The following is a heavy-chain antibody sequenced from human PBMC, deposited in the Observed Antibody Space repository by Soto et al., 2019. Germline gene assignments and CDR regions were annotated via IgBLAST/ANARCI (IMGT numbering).Heavy chain of an antibody. V-gene: IGHV4-30-4*01. CDR1: GGSISSGDFY. CDR2: IYHSGST. J-gene: IGHJ4*02. CDR3: ARADDFSDRFDY. D-gene: IGHD4-17*01. Sequence: SETLSLTCTVSGGSISSGDFYWSWIRQPPGKGLELIGNIYHSGSTYYTPSLRSRAIMSVDTSQNRFSLKLSSLTAADTAVYFCARADDFSDRFDYWGPGALGTGSS.